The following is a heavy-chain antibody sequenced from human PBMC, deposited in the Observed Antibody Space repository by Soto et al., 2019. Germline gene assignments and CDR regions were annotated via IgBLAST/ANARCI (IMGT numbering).Heavy chain of an antibody. CDR2: ISSSSSYI. D-gene: IGHD3-3*01. J-gene: IGHJ4*02. CDR1: GFTFSSYS. CDR3: ARDPDDFWSGYYSDY. V-gene: IGHV3-21*01. Sequence: GGSLRLSCAASGFTFSSYSMNWVRQAPGKGLEWVSSISSSSSYIYYADSVKGRFTISRDNAKNSLYLQMNSLRAEDTAVYYCARDPDDFWSGYYSDYWGQGTLVTVSS.